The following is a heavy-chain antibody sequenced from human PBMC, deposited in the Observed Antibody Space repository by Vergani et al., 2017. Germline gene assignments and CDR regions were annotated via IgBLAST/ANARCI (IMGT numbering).Heavy chain of an antibody. D-gene: IGHD3-3*01. CDR1: GFTFSRNW. Sequence: EVQLVESGGGLVQPGGSLRLSCAASGFTFSRNWMHWVRQAPGKGLVWVSRINSDGSSTNYADSVKGRFTISRDNAKNTLYLQMNSLRAEDTAVYYCARARLLEWKLVLDLWGRGTLVTVSS. CDR2: INSDGSST. J-gene: IGHJ2*01. V-gene: IGHV3-74*01. CDR3: ARARLLEWKLVLDL.